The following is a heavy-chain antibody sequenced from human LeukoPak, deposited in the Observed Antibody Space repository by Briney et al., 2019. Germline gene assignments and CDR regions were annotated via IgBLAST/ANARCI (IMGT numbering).Heavy chain of an antibody. J-gene: IGHJ6*03. V-gene: IGHV4-39*07. CDR2: IFYSGTT. Sequence: SETLSLTCSVSGGSISSKNDYWGWIRQPPGKGLEWIGNIFYSGTTFYNPSLKNRVTISVDTSKNQFSLKLSSVTAADTAVYYCARGRGATSGVYYYYYMDVWGKGTTVTVSS. CDR1: GGSISSKNDY. D-gene: IGHD5-24*01. CDR3: ARGRGATSGVYYYYYMDV.